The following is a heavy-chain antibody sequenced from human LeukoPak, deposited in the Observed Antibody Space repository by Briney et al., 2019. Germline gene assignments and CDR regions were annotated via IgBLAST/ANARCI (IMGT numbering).Heavy chain of an antibody. V-gene: IGHV1-69*13. Sequence: SVKVSCTASGGTFSSYAISWVRQAPGQGLEWMGGVIPMFATANYAPKFQDRVTITADESTSTAYMELRSLRSEDTAVYHCARGLHGDYGYFDYWGQGTLVTVSS. CDR2: VIPMFATA. CDR3: ARGLHGDYGYFDY. D-gene: IGHD4-17*01. J-gene: IGHJ4*02. CDR1: GGTFSSYA.